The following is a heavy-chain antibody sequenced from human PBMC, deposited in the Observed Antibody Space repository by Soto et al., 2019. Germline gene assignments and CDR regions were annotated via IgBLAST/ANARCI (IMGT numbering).Heavy chain of an antibody. V-gene: IGHV3-23*01. CDR1: GFTFSSYA. D-gene: IGHD3-3*01. CDR2: ISGSGGST. CDR3: AKKVDFWSGSDSLDY. J-gene: IGHJ4*02. Sequence: EVQLLESGGGLVQPGGSLRLSCAASGFTFSSYAMSWVRQAPGKGLEGVSAISGSGGSTYYADSVKGRFTISRDNSKNTLYLQMNSLRAEDTAVYYCAKKVDFWSGSDSLDYWGQGTLVTVSS.